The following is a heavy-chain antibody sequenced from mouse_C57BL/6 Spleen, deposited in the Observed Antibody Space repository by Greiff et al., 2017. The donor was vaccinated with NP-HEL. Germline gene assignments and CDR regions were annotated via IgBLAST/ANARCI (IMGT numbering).Heavy chain of an antibody. CDR1: GYSFTGYF. CDR2: INPYNGDT. J-gene: IGHJ2*01. Sequence: EVQLQQSGPELVKPGDSVKISCKASGYSFTGYFMNWVMQSHGKSLEWIGRINPYNGDTFYNQKFKGKATLTVDKSSSTAHMELRSLTSEDSAVYYCARDRVIYYGKAEGDYWGQGTTLTVSS. D-gene: IGHD2-1*01. V-gene: IGHV1-20*01. CDR3: ARDRVIYYGKAEGDY.